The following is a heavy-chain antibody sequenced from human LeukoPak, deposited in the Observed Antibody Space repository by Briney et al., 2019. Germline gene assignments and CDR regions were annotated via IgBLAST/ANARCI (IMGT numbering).Heavy chain of an antibody. Sequence: GASAKVSCKASGYTFTSYGISWVRQAPGQGLEWMGWISAYNGNTNYAQKLQGRVTMTTDTSTSTAYMELRSLRSDDTAVYYCARGRYCSSTSCQNPTPFDYWGQGTLVTVSS. CDR2: ISAYNGNT. D-gene: IGHD2-2*01. CDR1: GYTFTSYG. J-gene: IGHJ4*02. V-gene: IGHV1-18*01. CDR3: ARGRYCSSTSCQNPTPFDY.